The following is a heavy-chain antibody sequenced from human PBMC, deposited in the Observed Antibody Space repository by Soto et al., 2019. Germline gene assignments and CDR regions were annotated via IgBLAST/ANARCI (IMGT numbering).Heavy chain of an antibody. J-gene: IGHJ4*02. V-gene: IGHV4-59*01. D-gene: IGHD3-10*01. Sequence: QVQLQESGPGLVKPSETLSLTCTVSGGSISSYYWSWIRQPPGRGLEGIGYTYNTGGTNYNPSLKSRVTISVDTSKNQFSLKLSSATAADTAVYYCARAGTTLTLVRGVSIYGYYFDNWGQGTLVTVSS. CDR3: ARAGTTLTLVRGVSIYGYYFDN. CDR2: TYNTGGT. CDR1: GGSISSYY.